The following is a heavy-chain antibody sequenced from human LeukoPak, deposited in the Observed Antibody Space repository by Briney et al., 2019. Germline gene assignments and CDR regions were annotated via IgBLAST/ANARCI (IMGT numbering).Heavy chain of an antibody. CDR2: IYYSGST. J-gene: IGHJ4*02. Sequence: SETLSLTCTVSGVSISSGGYYWSWLRQHPGKGLEWIGYIYYSGSTYYNPSLKSRVTISVDTSKNQFSLKLSSVTAADTAVYYCGRGGYGDPYYFDYWGQGTLVTVSS. D-gene: IGHD4-17*01. CDR1: GVSISSGGYY. CDR3: GRGGYGDPYYFDY. V-gene: IGHV4-31*03.